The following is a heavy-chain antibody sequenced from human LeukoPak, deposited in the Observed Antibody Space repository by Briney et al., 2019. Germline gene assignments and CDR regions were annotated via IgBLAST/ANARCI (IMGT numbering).Heavy chain of an antibody. V-gene: IGHV3-33*03. CDR1: GFTFSSYG. Sequence: PGGSLRLSCAASGFTFSSYGMHWVRQAPGKGLEWVAVIWYDGSNKYYADSVKGRFTISRDNAKNSLYLQMNSLRAEDTALYYCAKDMFKSSGWYLDFLYYFDYWGQGTLVTVSS. D-gene: IGHD6-19*01. CDR3: AKDMFKSSGWYLDFLYYFDY. J-gene: IGHJ4*02. CDR2: IWYDGSNK.